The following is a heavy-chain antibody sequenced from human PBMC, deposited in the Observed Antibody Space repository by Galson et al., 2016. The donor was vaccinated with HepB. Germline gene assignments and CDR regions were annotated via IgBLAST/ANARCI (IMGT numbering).Heavy chain of an antibody. J-gene: IGHJ4*02. D-gene: IGHD6-19*01. CDR3: ASGRDSSGWDAFDN. Sequence: SLRLSCAASGVTFTDGWMAWVRQAPGKGLEWLANIKVDGSKENYVDSVEGRFSISRDITKNSLYLQMNSLRAEDTGLYYCASGRDSSGWDAFDNWGQGTLVTVSS. V-gene: IGHV3-7*01. CDR1: GVTFTDGW. CDR2: IKVDGSKE.